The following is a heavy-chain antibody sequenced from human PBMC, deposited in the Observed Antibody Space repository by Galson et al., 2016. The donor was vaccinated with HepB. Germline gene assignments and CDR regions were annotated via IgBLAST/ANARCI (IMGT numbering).Heavy chain of an antibody. V-gene: IGHV3-13*01. J-gene: IGHJ4*02. CDR3: ARTIDGEYFDH. CDR2: IGIADDT. CDR1: GFIISTYD. Sequence: SLRLSCAASGFIISTYDMHWVRQAAGKGLEWVSVIGIADDTYYRDPVKGRFTISREDAKNSLYLKMNSLRAGDTAVYYCARTIDGEYFDHWGQGTLVTVPS. D-gene: IGHD3-10*01.